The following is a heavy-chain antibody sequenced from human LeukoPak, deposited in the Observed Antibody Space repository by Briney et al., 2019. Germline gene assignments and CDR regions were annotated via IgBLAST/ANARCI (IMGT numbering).Heavy chain of an antibody. CDR2: IYYSGST. V-gene: IGHV4-39*01. D-gene: IGHD4-17*01. J-gene: IGHJ4*02. CDR1: GGSISSGSYY. CDR3: ARHDSGYYFDY. Sequence: PSQTLSLTCTVSGGSISSGSYYWSWIRQPAGKGLEWIGSIYYSGSTYYNPSLKSRVTISVDTSKNQFSLKLSSVTAADTAVYYCARHDSGYYFDYWGQGTLVTVSS.